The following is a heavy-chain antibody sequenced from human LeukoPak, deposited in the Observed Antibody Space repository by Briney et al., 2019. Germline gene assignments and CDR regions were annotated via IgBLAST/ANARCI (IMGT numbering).Heavy chain of an antibody. CDR2: IYSSGST. Sequence: SETQSLICTLSGDSISIKYWSWIRQPAGKGLEGLEWIGRIYSSGSTNYNPSLKSRVTMSLDTPKNQFSLKLSSVTAADTAVYYCARGSGSPLYDYWGQGTLVIVSS. D-gene: IGHD3-10*01. J-gene: IGHJ4*02. CDR3: ARGSGSPLYDY. CDR1: GDSISIKY. V-gene: IGHV4-4*07.